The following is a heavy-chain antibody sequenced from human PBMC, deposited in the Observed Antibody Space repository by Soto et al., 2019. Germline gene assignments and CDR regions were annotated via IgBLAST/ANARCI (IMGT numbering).Heavy chain of an antibody. V-gene: IGHV4-59*01. CDR2: IYHSGYS. CDR1: KGPMTNIY. CDR3: ARDTVGLSGYGMDV. J-gene: IGHJ6*02. D-gene: IGHD1-26*01. Sequence: XAILWRTVFVSKGPMTNIYWNWIPQPPGKGLEWIAYIYHSGYSKYNPSLESRVTISVDTSKNQFSLTLRSVTAADTAIYYCARDTVGLSGYGMDVWGQGTTVTVSS.